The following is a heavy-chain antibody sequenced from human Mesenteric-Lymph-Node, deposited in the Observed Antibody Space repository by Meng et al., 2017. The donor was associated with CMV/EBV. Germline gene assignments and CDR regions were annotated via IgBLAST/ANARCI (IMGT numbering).Heavy chain of an antibody. CDR3: RTWLPYAAFDV. CDR1: GITFSDLF. J-gene: IGHJ3*01. D-gene: IGHD6-19*01. Sequence: GESLKISCAAAGITFSDLFMDWVRQAPGKGLEWVGSIRNKAYGNITHYDASVRGRFTISSDDSKNSLSLQMNSLRTDDTAMYYCRTWLPYAAFDVWGQGTLVTVSS. CDR2: IRNKAYGNIT. V-gene: IGHV3-72*01.